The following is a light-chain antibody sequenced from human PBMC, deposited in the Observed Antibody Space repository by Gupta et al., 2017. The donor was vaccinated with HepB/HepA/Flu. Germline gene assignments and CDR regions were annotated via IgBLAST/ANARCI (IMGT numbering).Light chain of an antibody. CDR3: QQHAHSPLT. J-gene: IGKJ4*01. CDR2: DAS. V-gene: IGKV3-20*01. CDR1: QSVTKNY. Sequence: EIMLTQSPGTLSLSPGERATLSCRASQSVTKNYLAWYLQKPGQAPRLLIYDASRRATGIPDRVKARGSGTDFTLNISRLEPEDFAVYYCQQHAHSPLTFGGGTKVEIK.